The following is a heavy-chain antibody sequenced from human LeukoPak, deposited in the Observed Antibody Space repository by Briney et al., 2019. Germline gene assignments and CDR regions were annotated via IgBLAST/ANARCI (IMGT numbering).Heavy chain of an antibody. D-gene: IGHD5-18*01. CDR2: INHSGST. Sequence: SETLSLTCAVYGGSFSGHYWSWIRQPPGKGLEWIGEINHSGSTNYNPSLKSRVTISVDTSKNQFSLKLSSVTAADTAVYYCARDPDTAMVIPLTRRLDNWGQGTLVTVSS. J-gene: IGHJ4*02. CDR3: ARDPDTAMVIPLTRRLDN. CDR1: GGSFSGHY. V-gene: IGHV4-34*01.